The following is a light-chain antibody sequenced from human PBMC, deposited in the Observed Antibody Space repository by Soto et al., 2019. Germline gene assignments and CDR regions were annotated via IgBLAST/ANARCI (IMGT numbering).Light chain of an antibody. J-gene: IGKJ1*01. V-gene: IGKV3-11*01. Sequence: ESVLTQSPAALSLSPGERATLSCRASQSVSSYLAWYQQKPGQAPRLLIYDASNRATGIPARFSGSGSGTDFTLTISSLEPEDFAVYYCQQYGSSPWTFGQGTKVDIK. CDR2: DAS. CDR3: QQYGSSPWT. CDR1: QSVSSY.